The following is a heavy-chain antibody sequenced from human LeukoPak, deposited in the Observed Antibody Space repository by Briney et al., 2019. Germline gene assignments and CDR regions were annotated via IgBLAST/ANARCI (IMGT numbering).Heavy chain of an antibody. D-gene: IGHD5-18*01. CDR2: ISYDGSNK. Sequence: GRSLRLSYAASGFTFSSYGMHWVRQAPGKGLEWVAVISYDGSNKYYADSVKGRFTISRDNSKNTLYLQMNSLRAEDSAVYYCATSGYSYGPDYYYMDVWGKGTTVTVSS. CDR3: ATSGYSYGPDYYYMDV. V-gene: IGHV3-30*03. CDR1: GFTFSSYG. J-gene: IGHJ6*03.